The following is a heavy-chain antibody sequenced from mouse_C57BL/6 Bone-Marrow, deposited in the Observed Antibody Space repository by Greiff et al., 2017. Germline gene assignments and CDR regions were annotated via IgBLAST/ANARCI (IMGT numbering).Heavy chain of an antibody. CDR2: ISSGSSTI. J-gene: IGHJ1*03. CDR3: ARRGMVTTEVDWYFDV. CDR1: GFTFSDYG. V-gene: IGHV5-17*01. Sequence: EVQVVESGGGLVKPGGSLKLSCAASGFTFSDYGMHWVRQAPEKGLEWVAYISSGSSTIYYADTVKGRFTISRDNATNTLFLQMTSLRSEDTAVDYCARRGMVTTEVDWYFDVWGTGTTVTVSS. D-gene: IGHD1-1*01.